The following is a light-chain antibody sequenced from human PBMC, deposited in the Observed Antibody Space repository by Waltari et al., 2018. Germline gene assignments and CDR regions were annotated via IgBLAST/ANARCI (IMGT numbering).Light chain of an antibody. CDR3: QQFHTWPLT. Sequence: EIVMTQSPETLSVSPGQRVTLSCRASQNIDASLAWHQQRPGQAPRVFISGASYRVTGIPDRFSGGGSGTEFTLTISSLQSEDVAIYYCQQFHTWPLTFGGGTKVEIK. CDR1: QNIDAS. CDR2: GAS. V-gene: IGKV3-15*01. J-gene: IGKJ4*01.